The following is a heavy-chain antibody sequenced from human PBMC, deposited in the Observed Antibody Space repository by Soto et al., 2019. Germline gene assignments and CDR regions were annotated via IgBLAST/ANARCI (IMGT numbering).Heavy chain of an antibody. Sequence: GASVKVSCKASGGTFSSYTISWVRQAPGQGLEWMGRIIPILGIANYAQKFQGRVTITADKSTSTAYMELSSLRSEDTAVYYCARDGRGYSGYDLAYWGQGTLVTAPQ. V-gene: IGHV1-69*04. CDR3: ARDGRGYSGYDLAY. D-gene: IGHD5-12*01. J-gene: IGHJ4*02. CDR1: GGTFSSYT. CDR2: IIPILGIA.